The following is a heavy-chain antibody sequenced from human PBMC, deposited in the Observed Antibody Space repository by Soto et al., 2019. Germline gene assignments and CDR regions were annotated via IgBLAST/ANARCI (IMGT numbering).Heavy chain of an antibody. Sequence: EVHLLESGGGLVQAGGSLRLSCAASGFTFSRDGMSWVRQAPGKGLEWVSLITDNGGSTYYADSVKGRFTISRDNTKNTLVLQMNSLRAEDTAVYYCAKERATTTAFDSWGQGALVTVSS. J-gene: IGHJ4*02. V-gene: IGHV3-23*01. D-gene: IGHD4-17*01. CDR2: ITDNGGST. CDR1: GFTFSRDG. CDR3: AKERATTTAFDS.